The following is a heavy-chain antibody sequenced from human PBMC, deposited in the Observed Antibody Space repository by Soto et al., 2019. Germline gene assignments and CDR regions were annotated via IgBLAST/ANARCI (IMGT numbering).Heavy chain of an antibody. D-gene: IGHD3-22*01. CDR1: GGTFSSYA. CDR2: IIPIFGTA. J-gene: IGHJ6*02. Sequence: SVKVSCKASGGTFSSYAISWVRQAPGQGLEWMGGIIPIFGTANYAQKFQGRVTITADKSTSTAYMELSSLRSEDTAVYYCAREYYYDSSGYYPTYYYYYGMDVWGQ. CDR3: AREYYYDSSGYYPTYYYYYGMDV. V-gene: IGHV1-69*06.